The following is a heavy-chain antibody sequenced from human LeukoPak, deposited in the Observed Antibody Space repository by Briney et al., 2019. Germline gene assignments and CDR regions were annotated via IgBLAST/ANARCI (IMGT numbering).Heavy chain of an antibody. CDR1: GYTLTELS. CDR3: AILRDFDQ. Sequence: GASVKVSCKVSGYTLTELSMHWVRQAPGNGLEWMGGFDPEDGETIYAQKFQGRVTLTRDTSTSTVDMELSSLRSEDTAMYYCAILRDFDQWGQGTQVTVSS. J-gene: IGHJ4*02. V-gene: IGHV1-24*01. CDR2: FDPEDGET.